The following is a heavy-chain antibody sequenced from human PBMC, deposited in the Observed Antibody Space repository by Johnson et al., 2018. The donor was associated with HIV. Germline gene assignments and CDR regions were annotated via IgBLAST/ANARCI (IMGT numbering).Heavy chain of an antibody. D-gene: IGHD1-26*01. J-gene: IGHJ3*02. Sequence: QMLLVESWGGVVQPGRSLRLSCAASGFTFSTYGMHWVRQAPGKGLEWVAVISYDRSNKYYADSVKGRFTISRDNSKNTLYLQMNSLRAEDTAVYYCAKDEALGWELDPDAFDIWGQGTMVTVSS. CDR2: ISYDRSNK. CDR1: GFTFSTYG. V-gene: IGHV3-30*18. CDR3: AKDEALGWELDPDAFDI.